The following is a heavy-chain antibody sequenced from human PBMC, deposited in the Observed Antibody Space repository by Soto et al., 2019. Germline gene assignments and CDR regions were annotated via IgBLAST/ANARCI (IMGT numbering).Heavy chain of an antibody. CDR3: ARHRREYSSASKSAGGFEP. V-gene: IGHV1-69*02. J-gene: IGHJ5*02. Sequence: ASVKVSCKASGGTFSSYTISWVRQAPGQGLEWMGRIIPILGIANYAQKVQGRVTITADKSTSTAYMELSSLRSEDTAVYYCARHRREYSSASKSAGGFEPWGQGTLVTVSS. D-gene: IGHD6-6*01. CDR1: GGTFSSYT. CDR2: IIPILGIA.